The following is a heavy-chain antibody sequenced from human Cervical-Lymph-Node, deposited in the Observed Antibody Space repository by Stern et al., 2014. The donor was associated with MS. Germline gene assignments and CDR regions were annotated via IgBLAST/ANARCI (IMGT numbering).Heavy chain of an antibody. CDR2: ITGRGDSM. J-gene: IGHJ6*02. D-gene: IGHD6-13*01. V-gene: IGHV3-23*01. Sequence: EVQLLESGGGLVQPGGSLRLSCAASGFSSSSYVMMWVRQAPGKGLEWVSNITGRGDSMYYADAVKGRFTISRDTFENTLYLQMNSLRADDTAVYYCAKGRSSSAWYLNYPMDVWGQGTTVTVSS. CDR3: AKGRSSSAWYLNYPMDV. CDR1: GFSSSSYV.